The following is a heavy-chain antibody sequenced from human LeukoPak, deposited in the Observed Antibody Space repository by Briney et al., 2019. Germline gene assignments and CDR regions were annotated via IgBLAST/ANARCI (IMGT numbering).Heavy chain of an antibody. CDR2: MNPNSGNT. CDR3: ARGSPRIAVAGKKFDY. Sequence: GASVKVSCKASGYTFTSYDINWVRQATGQGLEWMGWMNPNSGNTGYAQKFQGRVTMTRNTSISTAYMELSSLRSEDTAVYYCARGSPRIAVAGKKFDYWGQGTLVTVSS. J-gene: IGHJ4*02. CDR1: GYTFTSYD. V-gene: IGHV1-8*01. D-gene: IGHD6-19*01.